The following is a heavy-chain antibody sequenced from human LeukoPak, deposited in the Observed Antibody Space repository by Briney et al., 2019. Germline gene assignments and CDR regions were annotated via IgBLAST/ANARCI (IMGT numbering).Heavy chain of an antibody. CDR3: AREGHIVESMAADV. Sequence: PSETLSLTCAVYGGSFSGYYWSWIRQPPGKGLEWIGYIYYSGSTYYNPSLKSRVTISVDTSKNQFSLKLSSVTAADTAVYYCAREGHIVESMAADVWGQGTTVTVSS. V-gene: IGHV4-30-4*01. CDR2: IYYSGST. J-gene: IGHJ6*02. CDR1: GGSFSGYY. D-gene: IGHD2-21*01.